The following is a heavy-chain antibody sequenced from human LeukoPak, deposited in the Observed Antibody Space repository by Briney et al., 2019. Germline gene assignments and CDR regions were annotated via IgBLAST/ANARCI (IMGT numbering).Heavy chain of an antibody. CDR2: ISSSSTYI. Sequence: GGSLRLSCAASGFTFSSYSMNWVRQAPGKGLEWVSSISSSSTYIYYADSVKSRFTISRDNAKNSLYLQMNSLRAEDTAVYYCASTPETNYVSSGSFDYWGQGTLVTVSS. V-gene: IGHV3-21*01. J-gene: IGHJ4*02. D-gene: IGHD3-22*01. CDR3: ASTPETNYVSSGSFDY. CDR1: GFTFSSYS.